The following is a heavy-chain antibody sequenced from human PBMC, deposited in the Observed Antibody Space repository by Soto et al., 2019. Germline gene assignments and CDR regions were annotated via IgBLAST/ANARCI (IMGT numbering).Heavy chain of an antibody. J-gene: IGHJ6*03. CDR3: AKFPTLELLDDYYYMDV. Sequence: EVQLVESGGGLVKPGGSLRLSCAASGFTFSSYSMNWVRQAPGKGLEWVSSISSSSSYIYYADSVKGRFTISRDNAKNSLYLQMKRLRGEGTAVYYCAKFPTLELLDDYYYMDVWGKGTTVTVSS. V-gene: IGHV3-21*01. D-gene: IGHD1-7*01. CDR2: ISSSSSYI. CDR1: GFTFSSYS.